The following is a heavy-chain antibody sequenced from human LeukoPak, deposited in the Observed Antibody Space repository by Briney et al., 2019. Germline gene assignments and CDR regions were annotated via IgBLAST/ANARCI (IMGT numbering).Heavy chain of an antibody. CDR3: ARWGSSWHQIPPDWFDP. CDR1: GGTFSSYA. CDR2: IIPIFDTV. Sequence: ASVKVSCKASGGTFSSYAISWVRQAPGRGLEWMGRIIPIFDTVNYAQKFQGRITITADKSTSTAYMELSSLRSEDTAVYYCARWGSSWHQIPPDWFDPWGQGTLVTVSS. J-gene: IGHJ5*02. D-gene: IGHD6-13*01. V-gene: IGHV1-69*06.